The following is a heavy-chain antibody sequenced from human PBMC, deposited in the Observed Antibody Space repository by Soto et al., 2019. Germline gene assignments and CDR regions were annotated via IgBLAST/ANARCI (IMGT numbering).Heavy chain of an antibody. D-gene: IGHD4-4*01. CDR3: AKAPYSNFARFHFDY. V-gene: IGHV3-23*01. CDR1: GFTFSSYA. CDR2: ISGSGGST. J-gene: IGHJ4*02. Sequence: GGSLRLSCAASGFTFSSYAMSWVRQAPGKGLEWVSAISGSGGSTYYADSVKGRFTISRDNSKNTLYLQMNSLRAEDTAVYYCAKAPYSNFARFHFDYWGQGTLLTVSS.